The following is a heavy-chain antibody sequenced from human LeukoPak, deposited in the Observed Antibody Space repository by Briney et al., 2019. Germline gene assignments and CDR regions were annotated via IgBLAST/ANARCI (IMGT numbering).Heavy chain of an antibody. CDR3: AKDPVVGAPHVFDI. J-gene: IGHJ3*02. D-gene: IGHD3-16*02. V-gene: IGHV3-23*01. Sequence: GGSLRLSCAASGFTSSTYAMSWVRQAPGKGLEWVAAISGGIMINTYYTDSVKGRFTISRDNSKNTLYLQMNSLRDDDTAVYYCAKDPVVGAPHVFDIWGQGTMVTVSS. CDR1: GFTSSTYA. CDR2: ISGGIMINT.